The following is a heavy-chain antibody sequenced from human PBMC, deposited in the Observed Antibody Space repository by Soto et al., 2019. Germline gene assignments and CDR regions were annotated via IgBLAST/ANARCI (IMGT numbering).Heavy chain of an antibody. V-gene: IGHV1-69*06. D-gene: IGHD1-26*01. CDR1: GGTFSXXX. CDR2: IIPILGTA. CDR3: ARHGVRGSYFAFDI. Sequence: QVQLVQSGAEVKKPGSSVKVSCKASGGTFSXXXLSWVRQAPXXXXXWMGGIIPILGTAHYAQKFQGRVTITADKATSTAYMELSSLRSEDTAVYYGARHGVRGSYFAFDIWGQGTMVTVSS. J-gene: IGHJ3*02.